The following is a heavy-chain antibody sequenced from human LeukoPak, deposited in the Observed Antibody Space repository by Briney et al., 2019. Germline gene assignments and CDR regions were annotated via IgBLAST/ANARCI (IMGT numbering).Heavy chain of an antibody. CDR2: IRYDGSNK. CDR3: AKPSHTGSYYWYFDL. V-gene: IGHV3-30*02. J-gene: IGHJ2*01. D-gene: IGHD1-26*01. CDR1: GFTFSSYG. Sequence: GGSLRLSCAASGFTFSSYGMHWVRQAPGKGLEWVAFIRYDGSNKYYADSLKGRFTISRDNSKNTLYLQMNSLRAEDTAVCYCAKPSHTGSYYWYFDLWGRGTLVTVSS.